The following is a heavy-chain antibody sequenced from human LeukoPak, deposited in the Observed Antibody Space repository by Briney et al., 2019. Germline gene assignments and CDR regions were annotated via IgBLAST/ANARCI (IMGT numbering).Heavy chain of an antibody. D-gene: IGHD1-26*01. CDR3: ASSPGQDSGSYYKIDYFDY. CDR1: GYTFTSYG. J-gene: IGHJ4*02. Sequence: ASVKVSCKASGYTFTSYGISWVRQAPGQGLEWMGWISAYNGNTNYAQKLQGRVTMTTDTSTSTAYMELRSLRSDDTAVYYCASSPGQDSGSYYKIDYFDYWGQGTLVTVSS. V-gene: IGHV1-18*01. CDR2: ISAYNGNT.